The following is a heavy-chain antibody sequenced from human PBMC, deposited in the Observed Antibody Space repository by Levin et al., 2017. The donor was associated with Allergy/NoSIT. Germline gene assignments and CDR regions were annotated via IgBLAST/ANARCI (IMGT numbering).Heavy chain of an antibody. CDR2: IWYDGSNK. Sequence: PGGSLRLSCAASGFTFSSYGMHWVRQAPGKGLEWVAVIWYDGSNKYYADSVKGRFTISRDNSKNTLYLQMNSLRAEDTAVYYCARVHYGPSSDYYYMDGWGKGTTVTVSS. CDR1: GFTFSSYG. CDR3: ARVHYGPSSDYYYMDG. J-gene: IGHJ6*03. V-gene: IGHV3-33*01. D-gene: IGHD3-10*01.